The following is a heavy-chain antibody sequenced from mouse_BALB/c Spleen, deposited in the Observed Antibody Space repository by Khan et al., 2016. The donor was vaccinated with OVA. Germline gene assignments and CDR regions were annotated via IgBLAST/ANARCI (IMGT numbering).Heavy chain of an antibody. J-gene: IGHJ1*01. CDR1: GYTFTNYG. CDR2: INTYTGKP. V-gene: IGHV9-3-1*01. D-gene: IGHD1-1*02. CDR3: ASGGYWYFDV. Sequence: QIQLVQSGPELKKPGETVKISCKASGYTFTNYGMNWVKQAPGKGLKWMGWINTYTGKPTYADDFKGRSAFSLETSASTAYLQINNLKHEDTATDFCASGGYWYFDVWGAGTTVTVSS.